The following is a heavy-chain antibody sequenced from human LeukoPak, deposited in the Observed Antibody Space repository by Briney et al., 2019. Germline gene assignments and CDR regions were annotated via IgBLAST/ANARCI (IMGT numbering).Heavy chain of an antibody. Sequence: GGSLRLSCAASGFTFSNYWMHWVRQAPGKGLVWVSRINSDGSSTSYADSVKGRFTISRDNAKNTLYLQMNSLGAEDTAVYYCAVSSSSGSGYFDYWGQGTLVTVSS. CDR1: GFTFSNYW. D-gene: IGHD6-13*01. V-gene: IGHV3-74*01. CDR3: AVSSSSGSGYFDY. CDR2: INSDGSST. J-gene: IGHJ4*02.